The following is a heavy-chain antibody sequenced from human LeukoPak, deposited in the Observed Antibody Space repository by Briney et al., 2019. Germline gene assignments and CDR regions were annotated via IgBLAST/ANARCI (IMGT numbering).Heavy chain of an antibody. CDR1: GYSFTSYW. D-gene: IGHD4-17*01. V-gene: IGHV5-51*01. CDR2: IYPGDSDT. J-gene: IGHJ4*02. CDR3: ARLTTTVTRFFDY. Sequence: GESLKISCKGSGYSFTSYWIGWVRQMPGKGLECMGIIYPGDSDTRYNPSFQGQVTISADKSISTAYLQWSSLKASDTAMYYCARLTTTVTRFFDYWGQGTLVTVSS.